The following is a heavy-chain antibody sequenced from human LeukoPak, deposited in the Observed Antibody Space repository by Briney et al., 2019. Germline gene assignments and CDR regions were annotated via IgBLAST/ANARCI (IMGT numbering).Heavy chain of an antibody. CDR3: AREREYNYGHMLGY. Sequence: GGSLRLPCAASGFTLSSYSMNWVRQAPGKGLEWVSSISSSSIYIYYADSVKGRFTVSRDNAKNSLYLQMNSLRAEDTAVYYCAREREYNYGHMLGYWGQGTLVTVSS. CDR2: ISSSSIYI. V-gene: IGHV3-21*01. J-gene: IGHJ4*02. CDR1: GFTLSSYS. D-gene: IGHD5-18*01.